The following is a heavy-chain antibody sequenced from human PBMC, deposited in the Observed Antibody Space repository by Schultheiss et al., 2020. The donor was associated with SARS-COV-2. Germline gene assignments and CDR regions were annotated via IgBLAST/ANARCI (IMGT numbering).Heavy chain of an antibody. V-gene: IGHV3-23*01. J-gene: IGHJ3*02. D-gene: IGHD3-22*01. CDR2: ISGSGGST. Sequence: GGSLRLSCAASGFTFSSYGMHWVRQAPGKGLEWVSAISGSGGSTYYADSVKGRFTISRDNSKNTLYLQMNSLRAEDTAVYYCAKAASMIVVVLSAFDIWGQGTMVTVSS. CDR3: AKAASMIVVVLSAFDI. CDR1: GFTFSSYG.